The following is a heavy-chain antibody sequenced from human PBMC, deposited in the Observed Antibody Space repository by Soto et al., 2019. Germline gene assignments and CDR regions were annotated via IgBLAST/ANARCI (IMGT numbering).Heavy chain of an antibody. J-gene: IGHJ4*02. Sequence: PGGSLRLSCAASGFTFSSYGMHWVRQAPGKGLEWVAVISYDGSNKYYADSVKGRFTISRDNSKNTLYLQMNSLRAEDTAVYYCAKEKGYYGSGSYLNFDYWGQGTLVTVSS. CDR1: GFTFSSYG. V-gene: IGHV3-30*18. CDR3: AKEKGYYGSGSYLNFDY. CDR2: ISYDGSNK. D-gene: IGHD3-10*01.